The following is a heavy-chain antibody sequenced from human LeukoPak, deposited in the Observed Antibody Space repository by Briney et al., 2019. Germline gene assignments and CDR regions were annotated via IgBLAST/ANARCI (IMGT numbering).Heavy chain of an antibody. CDR1: GFTFSSYG. V-gene: IGHV3-23*01. Sequence: GGSLRLSCAASGFTFSSYGLNWVRQGPGKGLEWVSGISGSGGTTYYADSVKGRFTISRDNSKNSLSLQVSSLRAEDTAVYYCAKSNGYYSDWGQGTLVTVSS. J-gene: IGHJ4*02. CDR2: ISGSGGTT. CDR3: AKSNGYYSD. D-gene: IGHD3-22*01.